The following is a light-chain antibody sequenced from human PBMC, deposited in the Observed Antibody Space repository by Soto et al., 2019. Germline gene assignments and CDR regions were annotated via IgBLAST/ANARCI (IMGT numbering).Light chain of an antibody. Sequence: QSALAQPPSVSGSPGQSVAISCTGTSSDVGSYNRVSWYQQPPGTAPKLMIYEVSNRPSGVPDRFSGSKSGNTASLTISGLQAEDEADYYCSSLTSSDTYVFGTGTKLTVL. J-gene: IGLJ1*01. CDR1: SSDVGSYNR. CDR3: SSLTSSDTYV. CDR2: EVS. V-gene: IGLV2-18*02.